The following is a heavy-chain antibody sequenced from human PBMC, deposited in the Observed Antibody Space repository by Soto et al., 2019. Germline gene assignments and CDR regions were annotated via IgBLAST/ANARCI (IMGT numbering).Heavy chain of an antibody. CDR1: GFTFSNQA. D-gene: IGHD3-10*01. J-gene: IGHJ6*03. V-gene: IGHV3-23*01. Sequence: GGSLRLSCAASGFTFSNQAMSGVRQAPGKGLEWVSIISGSGGTTYYANSVKGRFTISRDNSKNTLYLQMNSLRVEDTAVYYCAKMKSGTRGGSYYFYMDAWGKGTTVTVSS. CDR3: AKMKSGTRGGSYYFYMDA. CDR2: ISGSGGTT.